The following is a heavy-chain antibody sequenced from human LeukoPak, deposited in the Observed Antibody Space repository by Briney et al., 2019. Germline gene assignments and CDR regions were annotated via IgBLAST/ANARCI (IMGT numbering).Heavy chain of an antibody. V-gene: IGHV3-21*06. J-gene: IGHJ4*02. CDR3: ATETNGRHYDY. CDR2: IGPTGSDR. CDR1: GVTFSTSG. D-gene: IGHD1-14*01. Sequence: GGSLRLSCTASGVTFSTSGFNWVRQAPGKGLEWVASIGPTGSDRYHADSIKGRSTISRDNANNFLYLQMNSLRAEDTAVYYCATETNGRHYDYWGQGTLLTVSS.